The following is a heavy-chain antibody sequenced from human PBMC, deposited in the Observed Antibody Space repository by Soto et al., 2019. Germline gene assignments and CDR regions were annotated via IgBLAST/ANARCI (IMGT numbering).Heavy chain of an antibody. CDR2: VSASGLNT. CDR3: AKDGSCSASGYYVDY. D-gene: IGHD2-15*01. V-gene: IGHV3-23*01. CDR1: GFTFSTYA. J-gene: IGHJ4*02. Sequence: EVQLLESGGKLVQPGGSLTLSCAASGFTFSTYAMAWVRQAPGKGLEWVSGVSASGLNTDYADPVKGRFYISRDNSKKTVYMPMNSLRAEDTTLYYCAKDGSCSASGYYVDYWGQGTPVTVSS.